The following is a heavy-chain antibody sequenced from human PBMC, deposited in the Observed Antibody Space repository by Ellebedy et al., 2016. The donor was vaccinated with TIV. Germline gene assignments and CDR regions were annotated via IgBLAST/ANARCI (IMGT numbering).Heavy chain of an antibody. CDR1: GYSFTSYW. J-gene: IGHJ5*02. Sequence: GESLKISCKGSGYSFTSYWIGWVRQMPGKGLEWMGIIYPGDSDTRYSPSFQGQVTISADKSISTAYLQWSSLKASDTAMYYCARQAYDSSGYYMNWFDPWGQGTLVTVSS. V-gene: IGHV5-51*01. CDR2: IYPGDSDT. D-gene: IGHD3-22*01. CDR3: ARQAYDSSGYYMNWFDP.